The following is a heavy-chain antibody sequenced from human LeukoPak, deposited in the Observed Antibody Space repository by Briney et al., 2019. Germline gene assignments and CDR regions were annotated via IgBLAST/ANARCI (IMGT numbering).Heavy chain of an antibody. CDR2: GHSSVNT. V-gene: IGHV4-59*08. J-gene: IGHJ4*02. D-gene: IGHD2-8*01. CDR1: GTSITSYY. Sequence: VKPSETLSLTCTVSGTSITSYYWAWLRQAPGQGPEWIGYGHSSVNTKSIPPLKSLVTISVDTSKNQFSLRLSSVTAADTAVYFCAKWASDNRAFDLWGQGTLVTVSS. CDR3: AKWASDNRAFDL.